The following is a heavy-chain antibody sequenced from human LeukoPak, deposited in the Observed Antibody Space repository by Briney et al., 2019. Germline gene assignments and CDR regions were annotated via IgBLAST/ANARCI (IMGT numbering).Heavy chain of an antibody. Sequence: ASVKVSCKASGYTFTGYYMHWVRQAPGQGLEGMGWINPNSGGTNYAQKFQGRVTMTRDTSISTAYMALSRLRSDDTAVYYCARDMSIGIVGDTFDYWSQGTLVTVSS. CDR1: GYTFTGYY. D-gene: IGHD1-26*01. CDR2: INPNSGGT. V-gene: IGHV1-2*02. J-gene: IGHJ4*02. CDR3: ARDMSIGIVGDTFDY.